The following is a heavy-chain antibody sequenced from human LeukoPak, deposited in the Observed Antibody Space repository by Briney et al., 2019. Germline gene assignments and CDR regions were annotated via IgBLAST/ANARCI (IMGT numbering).Heavy chain of an antibody. CDR3: AGATTQGYYDSSGYSPPDY. CDR1: GYTFTGYY. V-gene: IGHV1-2*02. J-gene: IGHJ4*02. Sequence: ASVKVSCKASGYTFTGYYMHWVRQAPGQGLEWMGWINPNSGGTNYAQKFQGRVTMTRDTSISTAYMELSRLRSDDTAVYYCAGATTQGYYDSSGYSPPDYWGQGTLVTVSS. CDR2: INPNSGGT. D-gene: IGHD3-22*01.